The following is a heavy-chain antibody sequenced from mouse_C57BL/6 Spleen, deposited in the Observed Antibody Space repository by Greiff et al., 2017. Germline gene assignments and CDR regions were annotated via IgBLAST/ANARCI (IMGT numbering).Heavy chain of an antibody. CDR2: INYDGSST. J-gene: IGHJ1*03. Sequence: EVHLVESEGGLVQPGSSMKLSCTASGFTFSDYYMAWVRQVPEKGLEWVANINYDGSSTYYLDSLKSRFIISRDNAKNILYLQMSSLKSEDTATYYCARASHYYGSSFDVWGTGTTVTVSS. CDR1: GFTFSDYY. D-gene: IGHD1-1*01. V-gene: IGHV5-16*01. CDR3: ARASHYYGSSFDV.